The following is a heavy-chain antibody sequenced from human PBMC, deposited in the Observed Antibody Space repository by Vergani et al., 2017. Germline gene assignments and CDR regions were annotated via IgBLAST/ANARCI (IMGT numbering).Heavy chain of an antibody. D-gene: IGHD2-15*01. CDR1: GFTVDHYA. CDR2: ISWNSGTI. J-gene: IGHJ4*02. V-gene: IGHV3-9*01. CDR3: AKEKFPGYCSGGSCYSFDY. Sequence: EVQLVESGGCLVQPGRSLRLSCAASGFTVDHYAMHWVRQAPGKGLEWVSGISWNSGTIGYADSVKGRFTISRDNAKNSLYLQMNSLRAEDTALYYCAKEKFPGYCSGGSCYSFDYWGQGTLVTVSS.